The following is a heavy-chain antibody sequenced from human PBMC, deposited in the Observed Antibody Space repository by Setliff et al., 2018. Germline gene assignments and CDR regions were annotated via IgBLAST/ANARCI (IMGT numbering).Heavy chain of an antibody. CDR1: GGSISGYY. V-gene: IGHV4-4*08. Sequence: SETLSLTCTVSGGSISGYYWSWIRQPPGKGLEWIGRIYTTWSTNYNPSLKSRVTISLDTSKNHVSLKLSSVTAADTAVYYCARTGTYRYFDYWGQGALVTVSS. CDR3: ARTGTYRYFDY. CDR2: IYTTWST. D-gene: IGHD1-1*01. J-gene: IGHJ4*02.